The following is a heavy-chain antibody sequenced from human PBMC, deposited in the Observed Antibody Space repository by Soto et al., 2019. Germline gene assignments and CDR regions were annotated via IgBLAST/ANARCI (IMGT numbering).Heavy chain of an antibody. CDR2: GHFSGAS. CDR3: ARESAGSGRNNWFDP. V-gene: IGHV4-4*08. D-gene: IGHD3-10*01. CDR1: GGSIGSYY. Sequence: QVQLEVSGPGLVKPSETLSLTCSVSGGSIGSYYWSWVRQAPEKGLEWIGFGHFSGASRYNLSLKSRATISVDTSRNRLSLRLSSVTAADTAVYYRARESAGSGRNNWFDPWGQGLLVTVSS. J-gene: IGHJ5*02.